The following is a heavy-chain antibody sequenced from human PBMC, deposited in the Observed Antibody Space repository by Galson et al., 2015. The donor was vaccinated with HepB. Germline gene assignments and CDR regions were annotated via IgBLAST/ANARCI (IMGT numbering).Heavy chain of an antibody. CDR2: INHSGST. Sequence: ETLSLTCAVYGGSFSGYYWSWIRQPPGKGLEWIGEINHSGSTNYNPSLKSRVTISVDTSKNQFSLKLSSVTAADTAVYYCARGRPRYCSSTSCHYFDYWGQGTLVTVSS. CDR1: GGSFSGYY. V-gene: IGHV4-34*01. CDR3: ARGRPRYCSSTSCHYFDY. J-gene: IGHJ4*02. D-gene: IGHD2-2*01.